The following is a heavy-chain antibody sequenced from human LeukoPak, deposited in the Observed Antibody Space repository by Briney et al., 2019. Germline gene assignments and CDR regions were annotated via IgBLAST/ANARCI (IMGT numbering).Heavy chain of an antibody. J-gene: IGHJ4*02. CDR3: AFPRGRSRDGYNWVFDY. Sequence: SVKDSCKASGGTFSSYAISWVRQAPGQGLEWMGRIIPIFGIANYAQKFQGRVTITADKSTSTAYMELSSLRSEDTAVYYCAFPRGRSRDGYNWVFDYWGQGTLVTVSS. CDR2: IIPIFGIA. V-gene: IGHV1-69*04. D-gene: IGHD5-24*01. CDR1: GGTFSSYA.